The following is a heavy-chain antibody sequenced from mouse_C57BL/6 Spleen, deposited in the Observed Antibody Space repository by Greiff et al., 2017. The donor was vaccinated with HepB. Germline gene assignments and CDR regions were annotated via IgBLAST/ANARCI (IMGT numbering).Heavy chain of an antibody. CDR3: ASLGRGYFDV. J-gene: IGHJ1*03. CDR2: INPSSGYT. CDR1: GYTFTSYT. D-gene: IGHD4-1*01. Sequence: QVQLQQSGAELARPGASVKMSCKASGYTFTSYTMHWVKQRPGQGLEWIGYINPSSGYTKYNQKFKDKATLTADKSSSTAYMQLSSLASEDSAVYYCASLGRGYFDVWGTVTTVTVSS. V-gene: IGHV1-4*01.